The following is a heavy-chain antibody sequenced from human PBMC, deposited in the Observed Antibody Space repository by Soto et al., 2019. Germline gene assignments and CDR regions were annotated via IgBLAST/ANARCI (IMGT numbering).Heavy chain of an antibody. CDR3: AKSLIVGATGGIDY. D-gene: IGHD1-26*01. J-gene: IGHJ4*02. CDR1: GFTFSSYG. CDR2: ISYDGSNK. Sequence: LRLSCAASGFTFSSYGMHWVRQAPGKGLEWVAVISYDGSNKYYADSVKGRFTISRDNSKNTLYLQMNSLRAEDTAVYYCAKSLIVGATGGIDYWGQGTLVTVSS. V-gene: IGHV3-30*18.